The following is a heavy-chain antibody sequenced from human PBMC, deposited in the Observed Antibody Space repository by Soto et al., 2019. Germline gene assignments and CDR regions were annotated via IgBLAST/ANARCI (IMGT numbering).Heavy chain of an antibody. Sequence: ASVKVSCKASGYTFTSYAMHWVRQAPGQRLEWMGWINAGNGNTKYSQKFQGRVTITRDTSASTAYMELSSLRSEDTAVYYCARDPLDYYDSSGYYYVRYYYYGMDVWGQGTTVTVSS. V-gene: IGHV1-3*01. CDR1: GYTFTSYA. CDR2: INAGNGNT. D-gene: IGHD3-22*01. CDR3: ARDPLDYYDSSGYYYVRYYYYGMDV. J-gene: IGHJ6*02.